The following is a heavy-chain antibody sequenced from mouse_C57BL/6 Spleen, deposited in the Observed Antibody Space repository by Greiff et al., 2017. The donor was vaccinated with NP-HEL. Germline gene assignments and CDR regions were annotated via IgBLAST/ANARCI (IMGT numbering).Heavy chain of an antibody. D-gene: IGHD1-1*01. CDR3: ARKGYYGSSPYYFDY. V-gene: IGHV1-52*01. CDR1: GYTFTSYW. CDR2: IDPSDSET. J-gene: IGHJ2*01. Sequence: QVQLQQPGAELVRPGSSVKLSCKASGYTFTSYWMHWVKQRPIQGLEWIGNIDPSDSETHYNQKFKDKATLTVDKSSSTAYMQLSSLTSEDSAVYFCARKGYYGSSPYYFDYWGQGTTLTVSS.